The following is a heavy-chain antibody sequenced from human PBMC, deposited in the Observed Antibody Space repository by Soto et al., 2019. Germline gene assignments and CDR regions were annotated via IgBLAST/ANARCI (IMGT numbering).Heavy chain of an antibody. D-gene: IGHD3-3*01. CDR2: IKSKTDGGTT. Sequence: EVQLVESGGGLVKPGGSLRLSCAASGFTFSNAWMSWVRQAPGKGLEWVGRIKSKTDGGTTDYAAPVKGRFTISRDDSKNTLYLQMNSLKTEDTAVYYCTTPPEVWSPYYYYYYMDVWGKGTTVTVSS. CDR1: GFTFSNAW. J-gene: IGHJ6*03. V-gene: IGHV3-15*01. CDR3: TTPPEVWSPYYYYYYMDV.